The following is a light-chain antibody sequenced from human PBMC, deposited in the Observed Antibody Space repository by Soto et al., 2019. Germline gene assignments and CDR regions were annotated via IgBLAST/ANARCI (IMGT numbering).Light chain of an antibody. Sequence: AIRMTQSPSSFSASTGDRVTITCRASQGISSYLAWYQQKPRKAPKLLIYAASTLQSGVPSRFSGSGSGTDFTLTISCLQSEDFATYYCQQYDSYPPSTFGQGTKLEIK. CDR2: AAS. CDR1: QGISSY. CDR3: QQYDSYPPST. J-gene: IGKJ2*01. V-gene: IGKV1-8*01.